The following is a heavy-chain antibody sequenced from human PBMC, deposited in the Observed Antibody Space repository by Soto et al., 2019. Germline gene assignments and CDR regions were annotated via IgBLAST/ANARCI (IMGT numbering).Heavy chain of an antibody. Sequence: RGSLRLSCAASGFTFSSYAMSWVRQAPGKGLEWVSAISGSGGSTYYADSVKGRFTISRDNSKNTLYLQMNSLRAEDTAVYYCANDPSLRYFDWLLLEASDYYYMDVWGKGTTVTVSS. V-gene: IGHV3-23*01. J-gene: IGHJ6*03. CDR1: GFTFSSYA. D-gene: IGHD3-9*01. CDR2: ISGSGGST. CDR3: ANDPSLRYFDWLLLEASDYYYMDV.